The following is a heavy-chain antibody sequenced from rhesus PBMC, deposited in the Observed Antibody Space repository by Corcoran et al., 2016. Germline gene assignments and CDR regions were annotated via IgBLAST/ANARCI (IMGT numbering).Heavy chain of an antibody. Sequence: QVQLQESGPGLVKPSETLSLTCAVSGGSFSGSYWGWIRQPPGKGLEWIGYIRGSSGSTDYNPDLKSRGTISTDTSKNQFSLKLSSVTAADTAVYYCARSIAAAGNGDHWGQGVLVTVSS. D-gene: IGHD6-25*01. CDR1: GGSFSGSY. CDR3: ARSIAAAGNGDH. CDR2: IRGSSGST. V-gene: IGHV4-165*01. J-gene: IGHJ4*01.